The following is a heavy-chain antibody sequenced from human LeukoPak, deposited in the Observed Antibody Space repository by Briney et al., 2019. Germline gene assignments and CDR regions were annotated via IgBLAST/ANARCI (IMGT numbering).Heavy chain of an antibody. CDR2: FDPEDGET. D-gene: IGHD3-3*01. CDR3: ATIPVQIFGVVLH. V-gene: IGHV1-24*01. J-gene: IGHJ4*02. Sequence: ASVKVSCKASGYTFTGYYMHWVRQAPGQGLEWMGGFDPEDGETIYAQKFQGRVTMTEDTSTDTAYMELSSLRSEDTAVYYCATIPVQIFGVVLHWGQGTLVTVSS. CDR1: GYTFTGYY.